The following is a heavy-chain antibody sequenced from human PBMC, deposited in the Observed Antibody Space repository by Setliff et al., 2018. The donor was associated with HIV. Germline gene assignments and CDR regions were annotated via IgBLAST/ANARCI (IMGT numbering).Heavy chain of an antibody. CDR1: GGTFSSNA. V-gene: IGHV1-3*01. CDR2: IDAGNGDT. Sequence: ASVKVSCKASGGTFSSNAIHWVRQAPGQSLEWMGWIDAGNGDTKYSQNFQGRVTITGDTSASTAYMELSSLRSEDTAVYYCARGVYSGYEPWGQGTLVTVSS. CDR3: ARGVYSGYEP. D-gene: IGHD5-12*01. J-gene: IGHJ5*02.